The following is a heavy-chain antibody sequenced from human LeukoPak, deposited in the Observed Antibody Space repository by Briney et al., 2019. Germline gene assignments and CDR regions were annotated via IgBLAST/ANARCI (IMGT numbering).Heavy chain of an antibody. Sequence: KASETLSLTCTVSGGSISSYYWSWIRQPPGKGLEWIGYIYYSGSTNYNPSLKSRVTISVDTSKNQLSLKLSSVTAADTAVYYCARRPRGYGMDVWGQGTTVTVSS. V-gene: IGHV4-59*01. CDR3: ARRPRGYGMDV. CDR1: GGSISSYY. CDR2: IYYSGST. J-gene: IGHJ6*02.